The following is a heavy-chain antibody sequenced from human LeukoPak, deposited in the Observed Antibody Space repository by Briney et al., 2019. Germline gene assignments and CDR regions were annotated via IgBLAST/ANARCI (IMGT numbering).Heavy chain of an antibody. CDR2: IYYSGDT. CDR1: GGSIRSTSYY. CDR3: ARGRRDLTYLDY. Sequence: SETLSLTCTVSGGSIRSTSYYWGWIRQPPGKGLEWIGTIYYSGDTYYNPSLKSRVTISVDTSKNQFSLKLSSVTAADTAVYYCARGRRDLTYLDYWGQGTLVTVSS. V-gene: IGHV4-39*07. J-gene: IGHJ4*02.